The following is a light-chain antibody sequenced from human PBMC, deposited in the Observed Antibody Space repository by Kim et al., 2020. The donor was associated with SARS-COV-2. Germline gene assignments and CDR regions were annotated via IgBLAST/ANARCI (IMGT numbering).Light chain of an antibody. J-gene: IGLJ2*01. Sequence: QSALTQPASVSGSPGQSITISCAGTINDVGGYIHVSWYQQHQGKVPKLLIYDVNKRTSGDSIRFSGAKSGNTASLTISGLQAEDEADYYCNSYTSSNTLVFGGETQLTVL. CDR2: DVN. V-gene: IGLV2-14*03. CDR1: INDVGGYIH. CDR3: NSYTSSNTLV.